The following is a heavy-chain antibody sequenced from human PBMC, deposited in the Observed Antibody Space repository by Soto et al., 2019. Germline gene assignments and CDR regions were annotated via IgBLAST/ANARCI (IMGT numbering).Heavy chain of an antibody. V-gene: IGHV3-48*01. D-gene: IGHD3-16*02. J-gene: IGHJ6*04. CDR3: ARALPMDV. CDR2: ISRSSSTI. CDR1: GFTFSSYS. Sequence: EVQLVESGGGLVQPGGSLRLSCAASGFTFSSYSMNWVRQAPGKGLEWVSYISRSSSTIYYADSVKGRFTIYRDNAKNSLYLQMNSLRAEDKAVYYCARALPMDVWGKGTTVTVSS.